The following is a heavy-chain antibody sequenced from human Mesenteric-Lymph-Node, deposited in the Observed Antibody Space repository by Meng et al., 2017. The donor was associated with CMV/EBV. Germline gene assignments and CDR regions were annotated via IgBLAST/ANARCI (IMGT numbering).Heavy chain of an antibody. V-gene: IGHV3-66*02. D-gene: IGHD3-22*01. CDR2: LYSGGGT. CDR3: AKEQPYYYDTSGYQVWGMDV. Sequence: GESLKISCAASGFILSSNYMTWVRQAPGKGLEWVSVLYSGGGTYYTDSVKGRFTISRDNSKNTLYLQMNSLRGEDTAVYYCAKEQPYYYDTSGYQVWGMDVWGQGTTVTVSS. CDR1: GFILSSNY. J-gene: IGHJ6*02.